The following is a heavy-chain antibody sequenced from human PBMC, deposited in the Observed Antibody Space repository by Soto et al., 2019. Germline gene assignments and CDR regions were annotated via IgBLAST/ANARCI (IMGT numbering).Heavy chain of an antibody. V-gene: IGHV3-21*02. Sequence: EVQLVESGGGLVKPGGSLRLSCTASGFTFSSYNMNWVRHAPGKGLEWVSSISSSSNYIYYADSMKGRFTISRDNAKNSLYLQMNSLRAEDTAVYYCARENAYGDPNSFDYWGQGTLVTVSS. D-gene: IGHD4-17*01. CDR2: ISSSSNYI. CDR3: ARENAYGDPNSFDY. J-gene: IGHJ4*02. CDR1: GFTFSSYN.